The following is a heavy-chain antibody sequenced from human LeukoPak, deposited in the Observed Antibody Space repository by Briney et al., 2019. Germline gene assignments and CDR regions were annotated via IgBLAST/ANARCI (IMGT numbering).Heavy chain of an antibody. Sequence: SETLSLTCTVSGGSISSSSYYWGWIRQPPGKGLEWIGSIYYSGSTYYNPSLKSRVSVSVDTSRNQFSVKVSSVTAADTAVYYCARSYPHVFDIWGQGTMVTVSS. V-gene: IGHV4-39*07. J-gene: IGHJ3*02. CDR1: GGSISSSSYY. CDR3: ARSYPHVFDI. CDR2: IYYSGST.